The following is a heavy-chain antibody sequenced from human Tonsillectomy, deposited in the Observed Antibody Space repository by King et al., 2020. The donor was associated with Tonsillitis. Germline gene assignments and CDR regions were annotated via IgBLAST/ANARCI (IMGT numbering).Heavy chain of an antibody. CDR1: GGSISSGGYY. D-gene: IGHD2-2*01. Sequence: VQLQESGPGLVKPSQTLSLTCTVSGGSISSGGYYWSWIRQHPGKGLEWIGYIYYSGSTYYNPSLKSRVTISVDKSKNQLSLNLSSVTAADTAVYYCSRGDCSRTSCHDYYYYGMDVWGQGTTVTVSS. V-gene: IGHV4-31*03. CDR3: SRGDCSRTSCHDYYYYGMDV. J-gene: IGHJ6*02. CDR2: IYYSGST.